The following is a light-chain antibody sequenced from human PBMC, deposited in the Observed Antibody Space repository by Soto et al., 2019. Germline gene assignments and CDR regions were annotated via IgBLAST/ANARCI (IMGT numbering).Light chain of an antibody. CDR1: QSVGGS. J-gene: IGKJ1*01. CDR2: GAS. Sequence: EIVMTQSPATLSLSPGERATLSCRASQSVGGSLAWYQQKPGQAPGLLIYGASTRATGVPARFSGSGSGTEFTLTISSLQSEDFAVYYCQQYRNSPRTFGQGTKVEIK. CDR3: QQYRNSPRT. V-gene: IGKV3-15*01.